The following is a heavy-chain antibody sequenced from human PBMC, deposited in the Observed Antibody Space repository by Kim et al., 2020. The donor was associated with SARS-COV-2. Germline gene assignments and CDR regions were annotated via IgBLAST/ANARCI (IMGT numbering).Heavy chain of an antibody. D-gene: IGHD3-10*01. CDR2: IWYDGSNK. Sequence: GGSLRLSCAASGFTFSSYGMHWVRQAPGKGLEWVAVIWYDGSNKYYADSVKGRFTISRDNSKNTLYLQMNSLRAEDTAVYYCAAPGVPYYYYGMDVWGQGTTVTVSS. V-gene: IGHV3-33*01. CDR1: GFTFSSYG. J-gene: IGHJ6*02. CDR3: AAPGVPYYYYGMDV.